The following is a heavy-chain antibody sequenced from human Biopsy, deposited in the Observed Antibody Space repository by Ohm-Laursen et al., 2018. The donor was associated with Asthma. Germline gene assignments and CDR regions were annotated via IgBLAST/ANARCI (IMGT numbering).Heavy chain of an antibody. D-gene: IGHD5-18*01. J-gene: IGHJ4*02. Sequence: SLRLSCAASGFTFSSYSMNWVRQAPGKGLEWVSSISSSSSYIYYADSVKGRFTISRDNAKNSLYLQMNSLRAEDTAVYYFAREGTDMNEAMAKDYWGQGTLVTVSS. CDR2: ISSSSSYI. CDR3: AREGTDMNEAMAKDY. CDR1: GFTFSSYS. V-gene: IGHV3-21*01.